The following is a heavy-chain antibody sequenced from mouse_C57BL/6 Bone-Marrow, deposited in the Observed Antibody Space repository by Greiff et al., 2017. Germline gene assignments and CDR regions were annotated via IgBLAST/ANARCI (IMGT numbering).Heavy chain of an antibody. V-gene: IGHV14-2*01. D-gene: IGHD1-1*01. J-gene: IGHJ2*01. Sequence: VQLKQSGAELVKPGASVKLSCTASGFNIKDYYIHWVKQRTEQGLEWIGRIDPEDGETKYAPKFQDKATITADTSSHTAYLQLSSLTSEDTAVYYCTRTLIYYGTNYWGQGTTRTVSS. CDR2: IDPEDGET. CDR3: TRTLIYYGTNY. CDR1: GFNIKDYY.